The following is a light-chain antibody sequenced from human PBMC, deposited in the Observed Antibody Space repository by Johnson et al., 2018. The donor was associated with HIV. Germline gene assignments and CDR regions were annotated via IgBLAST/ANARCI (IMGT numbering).Light chain of an antibody. Sequence: QSVLTQPPSVSAAPGQKVTISCSGSSSNIGNNYVSWYQQLPGTAPKLLIYENSKRPSGIPDRFSGSKSGTSATLGITGLQTGDAADYYCGTWDSSLSVVFGTGSKVTVL. CDR2: ENS. V-gene: IGLV1-51*02. CDR1: SSNIGNNY. CDR3: GTWDSSLSVV. J-gene: IGLJ1*01.